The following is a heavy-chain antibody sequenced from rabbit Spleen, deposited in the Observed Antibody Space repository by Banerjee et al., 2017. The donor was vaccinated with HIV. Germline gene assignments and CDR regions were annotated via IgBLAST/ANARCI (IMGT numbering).Heavy chain of an antibody. J-gene: IGHJ4*01. V-gene: IGHV1S40*01. CDR3: ARGSATMTLVITGYYLSL. D-gene: IGHD2-1*01. Sequence: QPLEEFGGGLVQPEGPRTLTCTASGFPFNKNYYMCWVRQAPGKGLEWIACIYGGGSGSTGYASWAKGRFTVSKASSTTVTLQMTSLTAADTATYFCARGSATMTLVITGYYLSLWGPGTLVTVS. CDR2: IYGGGSGST. CDR1: GFPFNKNYY.